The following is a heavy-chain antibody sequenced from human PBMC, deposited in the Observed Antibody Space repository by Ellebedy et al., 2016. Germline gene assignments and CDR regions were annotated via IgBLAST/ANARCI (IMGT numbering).Heavy chain of an antibody. CDR2: ISSSSSYI. Sequence: GESLKISXAASGFTFSSYSMNWVRQAPGKGLEWVSSISSSSSYIYYADSVKGRFTISRDNSKNTLYLQMNSLRAEDTAVYYCAKTWNEVSIKGYFDYWGQGTLVTVSS. CDR1: GFTFSSYS. D-gene: IGHD1-1*01. V-gene: IGHV3-21*01. CDR3: AKTWNEVSIKGYFDY. J-gene: IGHJ4*02.